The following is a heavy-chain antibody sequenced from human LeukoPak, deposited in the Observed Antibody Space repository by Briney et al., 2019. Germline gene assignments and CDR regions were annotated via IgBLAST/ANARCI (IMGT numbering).Heavy chain of an antibody. D-gene: IGHD3-22*01. V-gene: IGHV3-23*01. CDR2: LSGSGGNT. J-gene: IGHJ4*02. CDR1: GFTFSSYA. CDR3: AKGSYYYDSADYFDS. Sequence: GGSLRLSCAASGFTFSSYAMSWVRQAPGKGLEWVSTLSGSGGNTYYADSVKGRVTISRDNSKNTLYLQMNSLRAEATAVYHCAKGSYYYDSADYFDSWGQGTLVTVSS.